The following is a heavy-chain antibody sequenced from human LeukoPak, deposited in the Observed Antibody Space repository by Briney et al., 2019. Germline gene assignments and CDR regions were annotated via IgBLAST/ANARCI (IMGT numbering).Heavy chain of an antibody. CDR3: ARNLDPRIAAAGGFWFDP. CDR2: INPSGGST. CDR1: GYTFTSYY. J-gene: IGHJ5*02. Sequence: GASVKVSCKASGYTFTSYYMHWVRQAPGQGLEWMGIINPSGGSTSYAQKFQGRDTMTRDTSTSTVYMELSSLRSEDTAVYYCARNLDPRIAAAGGFWFDPWGQGTLVTVSS. V-gene: IGHV1-46*01. D-gene: IGHD6-13*01.